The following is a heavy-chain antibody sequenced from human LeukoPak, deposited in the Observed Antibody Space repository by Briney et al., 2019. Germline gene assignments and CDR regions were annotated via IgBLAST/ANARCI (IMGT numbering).Heavy chain of an antibody. J-gene: IGHJ4*02. CDR3: ARGRWGSGSYFDY. D-gene: IGHD6-25*01. CDR2: IKQDGTDK. Sequence: PGGPLRLSCAASGFTFSSFWMTWVRQAPGKRLEYVANIKQDGTDKYYVGSVKGRFTISRDNAKNSLYLQMSSLRAEDTAAYYCARGRWGSGSYFDYWGQGTLVTVSS. V-gene: IGHV3-7*01. CDR1: GFTFSSFW.